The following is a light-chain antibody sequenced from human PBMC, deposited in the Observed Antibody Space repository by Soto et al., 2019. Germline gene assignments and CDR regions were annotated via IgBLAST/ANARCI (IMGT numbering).Light chain of an antibody. V-gene: IGKV3-20*01. CDR3: QQYGGSPRT. Sequence: EIVMTQSPATLSVSPGERATLSCRASQSVSSSYLAWYQQKPGQAPRLLIYGASSRATGIPDRFSGSGSGTDFTLTISRLEPEDFAVYHCQQYGGSPRTFGQGTKVDIK. J-gene: IGKJ1*01. CDR2: GAS. CDR1: QSVSSSY.